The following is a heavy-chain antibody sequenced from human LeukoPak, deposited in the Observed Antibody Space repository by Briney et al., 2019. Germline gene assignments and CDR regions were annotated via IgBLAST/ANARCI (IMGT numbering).Heavy chain of an antibody. D-gene: IGHD2-2*01. CDR2: INHSGST. Sequence: SETLSLTCAVYGGSFSGYYWSWIRQPPGKGLEWIGEINHSGSTNYNPSLKSRVTISVDTSKNQFSLKLSSVTAADTAVYYCARAEGCSSTSCSRYGMDVWGQGTTVTVSS. CDR3: ARAEGCSSTSCSRYGMDV. CDR1: GGSFSGYY. J-gene: IGHJ6*02. V-gene: IGHV4-34*01.